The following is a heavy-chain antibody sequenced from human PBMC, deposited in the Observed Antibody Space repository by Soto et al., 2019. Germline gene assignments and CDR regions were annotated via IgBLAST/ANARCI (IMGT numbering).Heavy chain of an antibody. CDR2: IYHSGST. V-gene: IGHV4-4*01. D-gene: IGHD2-21*02. Sequence: PSETLSLTCAVSGGSISSSNWWSWVRQPPGKGLEWIGEIYHSGSTNYNPSLKSRVTISVDKSKNQFSLKLSSVTAADTAVYCCARKHIVVVTAMHYYYGMDVWGQGTTVTVSS. CDR3: ARKHIVVVTAMHYYYGMDV. J-gene: IGHJ6*02. CDR1: GGSISSSNW.